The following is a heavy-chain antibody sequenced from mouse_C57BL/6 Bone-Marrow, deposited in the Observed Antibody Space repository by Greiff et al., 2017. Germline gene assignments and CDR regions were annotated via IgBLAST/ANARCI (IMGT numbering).Heavy chain of an antibody. J-gene: IGHJ4*01. CDR3: ARWRLLRLYAMDY. CDR1: GYTFTSYW. D-gene: IGHD2-3*01. V-gene: IGHV1-64*01. CDR2: IHPNSGST. Sequence: QVHVKQPGAELVKPGASVKLSCKASGYTFTSYWMPWVKQRPGQGLEWIGMIHPNSGSTNYNEKFKSKATLTVDKSSSTAYMQLSSLTSEDSAVYYCARWRLLRLYAMDYWGQGTSVTVSS.